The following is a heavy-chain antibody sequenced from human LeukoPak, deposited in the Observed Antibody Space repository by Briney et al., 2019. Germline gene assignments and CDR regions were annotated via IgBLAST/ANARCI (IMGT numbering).Heavy chain of an antibody. CDR3: AGLQYYYGSGRSNWFDP. CDR2: TYYRSKWYN. V-gene: IGHV6-1*01. CDR1: GDSVSSNSAA. Sequence: SQTLSLTCAISGDSVSSNSAAWNWIRQSPSRGLEWLGRTYYRSKWYNDYAVSVKSRITINPDTSKNQFSLQLNSVTPEDTAVYYCAGLQYYYGSGRSNWFDPWGQGTLVTVSS. J-gene: IGHJ5*02. D-gene: IGHD3-10*01.